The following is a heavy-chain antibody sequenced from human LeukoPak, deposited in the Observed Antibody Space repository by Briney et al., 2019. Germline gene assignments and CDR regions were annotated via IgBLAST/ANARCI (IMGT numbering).Heavy chain of an antibody. D-gene: IGHD5-24*01. J-gene: IGHJ6*03. Sequence: PSETLSLTCTVSGGSISSYYWSWIRQPAGKGLEWIGRIYTSGSTNYNPSLKSRVTMSVDTSKNQFSLKLSSVTAADTAVYYCARWGRDGYKYYYYYMDVWGKGTTVTVSS. CDR1: GGSISSYY. CDR2: IYTSGST. V-gene: IGHV4-4*07. CDR3: ARWGRDGYKYYYYYMDV.